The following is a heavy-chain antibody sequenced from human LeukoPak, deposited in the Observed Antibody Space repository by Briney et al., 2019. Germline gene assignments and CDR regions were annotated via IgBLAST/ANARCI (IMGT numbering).Heavy chain of an antibody. D-gene: IGHD3-10*01. CDR1: GGTFSSYA. CDR2: IIPILGIA. J-gene: IGHJ4*02. CDR3: ARGHGSGSYYDY. V-gene: IGHV1-69*04. Sequence: SVKGSCKASGGTFSSYAISWVRQAPGQGLEWMGRIIPILGIANYAQKFQGRVTITADKSTSTAYMELSSLRSEDTAVYYCARGHGSGSYYDYWGQGTLVTVSS.